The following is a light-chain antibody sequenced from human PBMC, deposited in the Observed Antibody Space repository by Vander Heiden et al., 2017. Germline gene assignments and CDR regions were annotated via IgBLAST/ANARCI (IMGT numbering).Light chain of an antibody. CDR2: DND. J-gene: IGLJ2*01. V-gene: IGLV1-51*01. Sequence: QSVLTQPPSVSAAPGQTVTISCPGSSSNIGTNYVSWYQQLPGTAPKFLIYDNDNRPSGIPDRFSGSKSGTSATLDITGLQTGDEADYYCGTCDNSLNAVVFGGGTKLTVL. CDR1: SSNIGTNY. CDR3: GTCDNSLNAVV.